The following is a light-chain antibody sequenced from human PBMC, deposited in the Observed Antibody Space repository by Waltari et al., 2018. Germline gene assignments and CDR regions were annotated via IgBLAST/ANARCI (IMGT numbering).Light chain of an antibody. CDR1: SSDVGGYNY. Sequence: QSALTQPRSVSGSPGQSVTISCPGTSSDVGGYNYVSWYQPHPGKAPKLMIYDVSKRPSGVPDRFSGSKSGNTASLTISGLQAEDEADYYCCSYAGSYTFEVFGGGTKLTVL. V-gene: IGLV2-11*01. J-gene: IGLJ2*01. CDR3: CSYAGSYTFEV. CDR2: DVS.